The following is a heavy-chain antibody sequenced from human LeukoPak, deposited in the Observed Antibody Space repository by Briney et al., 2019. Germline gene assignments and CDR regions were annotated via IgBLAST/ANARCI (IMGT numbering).Heavy chain of an antibody. V-gene: IGHV4-59*08. J-gene: IGHJ5*02. CDR2: IYYSGST. CDR3: ARLETSGYYGSGRGDWFDP. D-gene: IGHD3-10*01. CDR1: GGSISSYY. Sequence: SETLSLTCTVSGGSISSYYWSWIRQPPGKGLEWIGYIYYSGSTNYNPSLKSRVTISVDTSKNQFSLKLSSVTAADTAVYYCARLETSGYYGSGRGDWFDPWGQGTLVTVSS.